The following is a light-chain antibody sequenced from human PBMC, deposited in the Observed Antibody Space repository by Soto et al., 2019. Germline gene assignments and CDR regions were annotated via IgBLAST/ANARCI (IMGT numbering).Light chain of an antibody. CDR3: QQYETPPRT. Sequence: EIVLTQSPGTLSLSPGERTTLSCRASQSVSSNFLDWYQQKPGQAPRLLIYGASSRATGIPDRFSGSGSGTDFTLSISRLEPEDFAVYYCQQYETPPRTFGQGTKMDIK. CDR2: GAS. V-gene: IGKV3-20*01. J-gene: IGKJ1*01. CDR1: QSVSSNF.